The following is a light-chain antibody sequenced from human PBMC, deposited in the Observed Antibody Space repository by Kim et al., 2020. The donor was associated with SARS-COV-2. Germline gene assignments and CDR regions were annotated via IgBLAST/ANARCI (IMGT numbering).Light chain of an antibody. CDR3: QQSDNVPPLT. V-gene: IGKV1-33*01. CDR1: QDISNY. CDR2: DAT. Sequence: SVGERVTITCQASQDISNYLNWYQQKPGKAPKLLISDATTLQAGVPSRFSGRGSGTDFTFPISSLQSEDIATYFCQQSDNVPPLTFGGGTKVDIK. J-gene: IGKJ4*01.